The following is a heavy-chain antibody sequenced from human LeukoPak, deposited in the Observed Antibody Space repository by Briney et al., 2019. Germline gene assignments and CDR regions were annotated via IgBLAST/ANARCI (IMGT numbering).Heavy chain of an antibody. J-gene: IGHJ4*02. Sequence: GGSLRLSCAASGFTVSSNYMSWVRQAPGKGLEWVSVIYSGGSTYYADSVKGRFTISRDNYKNTLYLQMNSLRAEDTAVYYCARVGSGGDFWSGYYSQEYYFDYWGQGTLVTVSS. CDR2: IYSGGST. D-gene: IGHD3-3*01. CDR3: ARVGSGGDFWSGYYSQEYYFDY. V-gene: IGHV3-53*01. CDR1: GFTVSSNY.